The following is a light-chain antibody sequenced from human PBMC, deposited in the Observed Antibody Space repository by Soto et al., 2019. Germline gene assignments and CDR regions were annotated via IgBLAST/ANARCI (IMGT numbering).Light chain of an antibody. Sequence: QSVLTQPPSASGTPGQRVTISCSGSSSNIGTNTVHWYHQLPGTAPKLLIYSNNLRPSGLPDRFSGSKSGTSASLAISGLQSEDEADYYCAAWDDSLSGVVFGGGTKLTVL. CDR2: SNN. CDR3: AAWDDSLSGVV. V-gene: IGLV1-44*01. CDR1: SSNIGTNT. J-gene: IGLJ2*01.